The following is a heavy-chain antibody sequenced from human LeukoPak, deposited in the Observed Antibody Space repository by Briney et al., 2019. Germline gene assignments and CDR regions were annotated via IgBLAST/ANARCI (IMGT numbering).Heavy chain of an antibody. D-gene: IGHD2-15*01. J-gene: IGHJ3*02. CDR1: GGSISSYY. Sequence: SETLSLTCTVSGGSISSYYWTWIRQPAGKGLEWIGRICTSGTTNYNPSLKSRVTMSVDTSKGQLSLKLTSVTAADTAMHYCALRGLYCSASTCGGALHIWGQGTMVTVSS. CDR2: ICTSGTT. CDR3: ALRGLYCSASTCGGALHI. V-gene: IGHV4-4*07.